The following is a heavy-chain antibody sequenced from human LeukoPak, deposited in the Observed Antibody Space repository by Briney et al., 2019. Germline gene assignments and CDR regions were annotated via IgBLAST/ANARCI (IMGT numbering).Heavy chain of an antibody. CDR3: ASHPFIAAAGNWFDT. V-gene: IGHV4-34*01. J-gene: IGHJ5*02. CDR2: INHSGST. D-gene: IGHD6-13*01. Sequence: SEPLSLTFPVYCGFLSCYYWSWIRQPPGQGLEWIGEINHSGSTNYNPSVKSRVTISGDTSKNQCSLKLSSVTAADTAVYYCASHPFIAAAGNWFDTWGQGTLVTVSS. CDR1: CGFLSCYY.